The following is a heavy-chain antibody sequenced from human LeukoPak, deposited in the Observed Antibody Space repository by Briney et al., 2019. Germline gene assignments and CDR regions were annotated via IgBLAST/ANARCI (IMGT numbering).Heavy chain of an antibody. CDR3: ARSCSGGDCYSKALDY. Sequence: SETLSLTCAVSGGSINNYWWNWIRQPPGKGLEWIGYIYYSGSTSYNPSLKSRLTISVDTSLNQFSLKLNSVTAADTAVYYCARSCSGGDCYSKALDYWGQGILATVSS. J-gene: IGHJ4*02. CDR1: GGSINNYW. D-gene: IGHD2-15*01. V-gene: IGHV4-59*01. CDR2: IYYSGST.